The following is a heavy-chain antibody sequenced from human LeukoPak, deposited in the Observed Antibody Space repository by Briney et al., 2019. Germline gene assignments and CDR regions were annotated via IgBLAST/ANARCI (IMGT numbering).Heavy chain of an antibody. CDR3: ARGLSPILLWFGEYPGAFDI. J-gene: IGHJ3*02. CDR2: ISGSGGST. Sequence: GGSLRLSCAASGFTFSSYAMSWVRQAPGKGLEWVSAISGSGGSTYYADSVKGRFTISRDNAKNSLYLQMNSLRAEDTAVYYCARGLSPILLWFGEYPGAFDIWGQGTMVTVSS. D-gene: IGHD3-10*01. CDR1: GFTFSSYA. V-gene: IGHV3-23*01.